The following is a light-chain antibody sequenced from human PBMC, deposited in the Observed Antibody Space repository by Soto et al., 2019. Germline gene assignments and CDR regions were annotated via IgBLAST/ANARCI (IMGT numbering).Light chain of an antibody. CDR3: LQHGSSPYT. CDR2: GAS. J-gene: IGKJ2*01. CDR1: QSVSNNY. V-gene: IGKV3-20*01. Sequence: EIVLTQSPGTLSLSPGERATLSCRASQSVSNNYLAWYQQRPGQAPRLLIYGASSRATGIPDRFTGSGSGTDFTLTISRLEPEDFAVYYCLQHGSSPYTFGQGTKLEIK.